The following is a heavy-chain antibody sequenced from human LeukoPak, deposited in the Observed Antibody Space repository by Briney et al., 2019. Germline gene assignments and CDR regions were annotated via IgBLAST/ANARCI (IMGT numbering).Heavy chain of an antibody. CDR1: GFTFSSYY. Sequence: GGSLRLSCAVSGFTFSSYYMSWVRQDPGKGLEWVSYISTSSSTIYYADSVRGRFTISRDNAKNSLYLQMNSLRDEDTAVYYCARDYRSSSGWTVDYWGQGTLVTVSS. D-gene: IGHD6-19*01. CDR3: ARDYRSSSGWTVDY. V-gene: IGHV3-48*02. J-gene: IGHJ4*02. CDR2: ISTSSSTI.